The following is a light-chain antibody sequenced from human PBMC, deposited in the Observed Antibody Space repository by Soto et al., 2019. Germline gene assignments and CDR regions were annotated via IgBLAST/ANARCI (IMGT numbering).Light chain of an antibody. Sequence: EVVLTQSPATLSLSPGESATLSCRASRSIGTSLAWYQHRPGQPPRLLIYDAFNRATGIPARFSGGGSGTDFTLTITSLEPEGFAVYYCQQRASWPPFTFGGGTKVDIK. J-gene: IGKJ4*01. CDR1: RSIGTS. V-gene: IGKV3-11*01. CDR3: QQRASWPPFT. CDR2: DAF.